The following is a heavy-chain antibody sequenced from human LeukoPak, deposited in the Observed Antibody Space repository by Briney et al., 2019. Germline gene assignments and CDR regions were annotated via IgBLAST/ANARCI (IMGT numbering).Heavy chain of an antibody. Sequence: GALRLSCAASGFTVSGNYMSWVRQAPGKGLEWLSVIHRGGNTYYADSVKGRFTISRDSSKNTVFLQMDSLRAEDTAVYYCARDPGYGLGVDYGDYWGQGTLVTVSS. D-gene: IGHD3-10*01. CDR3: ARDPGYGLGVDYGDY. V-gene: IGHV3-66*01. J-gene: IGHJ4*02. CDR2: IHRGGNT. CDR1: GFTVSGNY.